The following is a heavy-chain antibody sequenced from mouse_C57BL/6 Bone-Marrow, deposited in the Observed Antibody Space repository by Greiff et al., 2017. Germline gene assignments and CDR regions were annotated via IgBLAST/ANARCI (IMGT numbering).Heavy chain of an antibody. CDR2: INTSTGGT. CDR1: GYSFTGYY. V-gene: IGHV1-42*01. CDR3: ARGWYWYFDV. D-gene: IGHD3-3*01. Sequence: EVQLQQSGPELVKPGASVKISCKASGYSFTGYYMNWVKQSPEKSLEWIGEINTSTGGTTYNQKFKAKATLTVDKSSSTAYMQLKSLTSEDSAVYYCARGWYWYFDVWGTGTTVTVSS. J-gene: IGHJ1*03.